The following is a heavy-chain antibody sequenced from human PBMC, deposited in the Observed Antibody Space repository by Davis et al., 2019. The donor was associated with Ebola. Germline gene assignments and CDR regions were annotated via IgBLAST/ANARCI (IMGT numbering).Heavy chain of an antibody. J-gene: IGHJ6*04. Sequence: GSLRLSCAVYGGSFSGYYWSWIRQPPGKGLEWIGEINHSGSTHYNPSLKSRVTISVDRSKNQFSLKLSSVTAADTAVYYCARVPYYYYYYGMDVWGKGTTVTVSS. CDR3: ARVPYYYYYYGMDV. CDR1: GGSFSGYY. CDR2: INHSGST. V-gene: IGHV4-34*01.